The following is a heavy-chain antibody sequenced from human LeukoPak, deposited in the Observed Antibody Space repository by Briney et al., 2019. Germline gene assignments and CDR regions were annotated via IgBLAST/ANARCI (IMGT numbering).Heavy chain of an antibody. CDR2: ITNDGSST. CDR1: GFTLSDYW. Sequence: GGSLRLSCTASGFTLSDYWMHWVRQAPGKGLVWVSHITNDGSSTNYADPVKGRFTISRDSAKNTLYLQMNSLRAEDTAVYYCARGGVVAAFDYWGQGTLVTVSS. V-gene: IGHV3-74*01. CDR3: ARGGVVAAFDY. J-gene: IGHJ4*02. D-gene: IGHD2-15*01.